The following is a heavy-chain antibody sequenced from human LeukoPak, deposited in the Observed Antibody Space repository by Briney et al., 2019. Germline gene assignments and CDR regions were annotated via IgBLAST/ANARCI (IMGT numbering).Heavy chain of an antibody. CDR1: GGSISSYY. CDR2: IYYSGST. CDR3: ARHVYSGSFGGYYYGMDV. J-gene: IGHJ6*02. D-gene: IGHD1-26*01. Sequence: SETLSLTRTVAGGSISSYYWSWIRQPPGKGLEWIGYIYYSGSTNYNPSLKSRVTISVDTSKNQFSLKLSSVTAADTAVYYCARHVYSGSFGGYYYGMDVWGQGTTVTVSS. V-gene: IGHV4-59*08.